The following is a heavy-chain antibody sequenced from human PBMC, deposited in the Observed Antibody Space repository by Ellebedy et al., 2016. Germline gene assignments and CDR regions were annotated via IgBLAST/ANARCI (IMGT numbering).Heavy chain of an antibody. V-gene: IGHV4-39*01. D-gene: IGHD6-19*01. CDR1: GGSISSSSYY. CDR2: IYYVGST. CDR3: ARHPLEWLVGPMYFDY. J-gene: IGHJ4*02. Sequence: GSLRLSCTVSGGSISSSSYYRGWIRQPPGKGLEWIGSIYYVGSTYYNPSLKSRVTISVDTSKNQFSLKLSSVTAADTAVYNCARHPLEWLVGPMYFDYWGQGTLVTVSS.